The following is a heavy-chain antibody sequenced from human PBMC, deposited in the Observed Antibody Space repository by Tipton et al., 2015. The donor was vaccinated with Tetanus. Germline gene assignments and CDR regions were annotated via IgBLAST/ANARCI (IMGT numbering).Heavy chain of an antibody. CDR1: GGSFSGYY. D-gene: IGHD2-2*01. V-gene: IGHV4-34*01. CDR3: ARGLLVVVPAARGRYNWFDP. J-gene: IGHJ5*02. CDR2: INHSGST. Sequence: TLSLTCAVYGGSFSGYYWSWIRQPPGMGLEWIGEINHSGSTNYNPSLKSRVTISVDTSKNQFSLKLSSVTAADTAVYYCARGLLVVVPAARGRYNWFDPWGQGPLVPVSS.